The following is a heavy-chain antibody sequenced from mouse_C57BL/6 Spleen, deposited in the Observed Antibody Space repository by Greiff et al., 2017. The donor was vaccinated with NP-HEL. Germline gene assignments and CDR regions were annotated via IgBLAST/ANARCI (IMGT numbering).Heavy chain of an antibody. J-gene: IGHJ4*01. CDR3: ARKRGDYFYAMDY. Sequence: VQLQQSGPGLVQPSQSLSITCTVSGFSLTSYGVHWVRQSQGKGLEWLGVIWSGGSTDYNAAFISRLSISKDNSKSQVFFKMNSLQADDTAIYYCARKRGDYFYAMDYWGQGTSVTVSS. V-gene: IGHV2-2*01. D-gene: IGHD2-4*01. CDR2: IWSGGST. CDR1: GFSLTSYG.